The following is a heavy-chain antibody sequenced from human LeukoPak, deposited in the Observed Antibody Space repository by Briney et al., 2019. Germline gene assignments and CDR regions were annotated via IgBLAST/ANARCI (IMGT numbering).Heavy chain of an antibody. J-gene: IGHJ5*02. V-gene: IGHV2-70*11. D-gene: IGHD6-19*01. CDR2: IDWDDDK. CDR3: ARINSSGWYGWFDP. CDR1: GFSLSTSGMC. Sequence: VSGPTLVKPTQTLTLTCTFSGFSLSTSGMCVSWIRQPPGKALEWLARIDWDDDKYYSTSLKTRLTISKDTSKNQVVLTMTNMDPVDTATYYCARINSSGWYGWFDPWGQGTLVTVSS.